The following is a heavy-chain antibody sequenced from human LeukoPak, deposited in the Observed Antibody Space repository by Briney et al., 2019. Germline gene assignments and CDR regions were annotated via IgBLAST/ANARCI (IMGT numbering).Heavy chain of an antibody. CDR2: ISSSSSYI. J-gene: IGHJ4*02. Sequence: PGGSLRLSCAASGFTFSSYSMNWVRQAPGKGLEWVSSISSSSSYIYYADSVKGRFIISRDNAKNSLYLQMNSLRAEDTAVYFCARVVTSWFYFDYWGQGSLVTVSS. CDR3: ARVVTSWFYFDY. V-gene: IGHV3-21*01. D-gene: IGHD6-13*01. CDR1: GFTFSSYS.